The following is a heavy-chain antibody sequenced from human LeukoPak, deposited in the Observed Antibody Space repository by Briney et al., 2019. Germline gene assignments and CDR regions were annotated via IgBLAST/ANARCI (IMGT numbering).Heavy chain of an antibody. J-gene: IGHJ4*02. V-gene: IGHV4-59*08. Sequence: PSETLSLTCTVSGGSISSYYWSWIRQPPGKGLEWIGYIYHSGSTNYNPSLKSRVTISVDTSKNQFSLKLSSVTAADTAVYFCARWYCNRGTCYYLDYWGQGTLVTVSS. D-gene: IGHD2/OR15-2a*01. CDR1: GGSISSYY. CDR2: IYHSGST. CDR3: ARWYCNRGTCYYLDY.